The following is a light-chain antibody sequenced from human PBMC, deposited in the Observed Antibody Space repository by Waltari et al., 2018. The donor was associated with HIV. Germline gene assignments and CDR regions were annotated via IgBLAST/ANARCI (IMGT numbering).Light chain of an antibody. CDR1: QDIGDY. CDR2: AAS. Sequence: DIQLTQSQSFLSASVGDRVTITCRASQDIGDYLAWYQQKPGRVPKLLIYAASTLQGGVPSRFSGSGSGTEFTLTLSSLQAEDFATYYCQQMNTDRPTFGPGTEVDVK. V-gene: IGKV1-9*01. CDR3: QQMNTDRPT. J-gene: IGKJ3*01.